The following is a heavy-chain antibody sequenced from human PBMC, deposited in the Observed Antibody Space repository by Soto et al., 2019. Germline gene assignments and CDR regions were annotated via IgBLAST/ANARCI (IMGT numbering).Heavy chain of an antibody. CDR2: ISYDGSNK. V-gene: IGHV3-30-3*01. CDR3: AREFRQSADNWFDP. CDR1: GFTFSSYA. J-gene: IGHJ5*02. Sequence: GGTLRLSCTASGFTFSSYAMHWVRQAPGKGLEWVAVISYDGSNKYYADSVKGRFTISRDNSKNTLYLQMNSLRAEDTAVYYCAREFRQSADNWFDPWGQGTLVTVSS.